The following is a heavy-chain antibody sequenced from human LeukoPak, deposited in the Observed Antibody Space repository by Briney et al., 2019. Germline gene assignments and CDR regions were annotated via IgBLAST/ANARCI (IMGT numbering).Heavy chain of an antibody. J-gene: IGHJ3*02. CDR2: IYYSGST. V-gene: IGHV4-39*07. Sequence: PSETLSLTCTVSGGSISSSSYYWGWIRQPPGKGLEWIGSIYYSGSTYYNPSLKSRVTISVDTSKNQFSLKLSSVTAADTAVYYCARVGTHMVRGVILHAFDIWGQGTMVTVSS. D-gene: IGHD3-10*01. CDR3: ARVGTHMVRGVILHAFDI. CDR1: GGSISSSSYY.